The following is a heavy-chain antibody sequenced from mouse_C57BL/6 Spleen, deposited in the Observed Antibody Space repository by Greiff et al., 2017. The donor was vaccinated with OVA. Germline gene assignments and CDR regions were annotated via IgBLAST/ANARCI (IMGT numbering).Heavy chain of an antibody. CDR2: ISSGGSYT. CDR1: GFTFSSYG. Sequence: EVKLMQSGGDLVKPGGSLKLSCAASGFTFSSYGMSWVRQTPDKRLEWVATISSGGSYTYYPDSVKGRFTFSRDNAKNTLYLQMSSLKSEDTAVDYCARLYGSSYWYFDVWGTGTTVTVSS. CDR3: ARLYGSSYWYFDV. D-gene: IGHD1-1*01. J-gene: IGHJ1*03. V-gene: IGHV5-6*01.